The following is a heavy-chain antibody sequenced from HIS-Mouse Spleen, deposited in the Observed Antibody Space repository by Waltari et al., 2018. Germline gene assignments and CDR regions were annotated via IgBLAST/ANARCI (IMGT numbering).Heavy chain of an antibody. D-gene: IGHD6-13*01. CDR3: AREIPYSSSWYDWYFDL. CDR2: IYYSGST. V-gene: IGHV4-39*07. CDR1: GGSISSSSYY. Sequence: QLQLQESGPGLVKPSETLSLTCTVSGGSISSSSYYWGWIRQPPGKGLEWIGSIYYSGSTSYNPALKSRVTISVAPSKNQSSLKLSSVTAAATAVYYCAREIPYSSSWYDWYFDLWGRGTLVTVSS. J-gene: IGHJ2*01.